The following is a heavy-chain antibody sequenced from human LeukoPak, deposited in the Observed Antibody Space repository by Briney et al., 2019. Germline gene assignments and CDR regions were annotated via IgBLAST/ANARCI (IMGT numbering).Heavy chain of an antibody. CDR2: ISGSSFSI. CDR1: GFTFNAFS. J-gene: IGHJ4*02. Sequence: TGGSLRLSCEASGFTFNAFSMNWVRQAPGKGLEWVSYISGSSFSIFYADSVKGRFTISRDNAKNSLYLQMNSLRNVDTAVYYCARDQSRASADYWGQGTLVTVSS. CDR3: ARDQSRASADY. V-gene: IGHV3-48*02.